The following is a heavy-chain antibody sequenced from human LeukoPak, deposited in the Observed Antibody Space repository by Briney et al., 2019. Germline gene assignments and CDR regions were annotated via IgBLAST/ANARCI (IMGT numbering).Heavy chain of an antibody. Sequence: GGSLRLSCAASGFTFSSYAMHWVRQAPGKGLEYVSAISSNGGSTYYANSVKGRFTISRDNSKNTLYLQMGSLRAEDMAVYYCARGAYPYCGGDCYSVGAFDIWGQGTMVTVSS. CDR3: ARGAYPYCGGDCYSVGAFDI. J-gene: IGHJ3*02. V-gene: IGHV3-64*01. D-gene: IGHD2-21*02. CDR1: GFTFSSYA. CDR2: ISSNGGST.